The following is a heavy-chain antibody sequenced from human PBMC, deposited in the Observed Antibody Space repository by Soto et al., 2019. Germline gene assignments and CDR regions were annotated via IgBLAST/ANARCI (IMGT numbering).Heavy chain of an antibody. CDR2: ISSSSSYI. Sequence: GSLRLSCAASGFTFSSYSMNWVRQAPGKGLEWVSSISSSSSYIYYADSVKGRFTISRDNAKNSLYLQMNSLRAEDTAVYYCARNGNDVYYYYGMDAWGQGTTVTVSS. J-gene: IGHJ6*02. CDR3: ARNGNDVYYYYGMDA. CDR1: GFTFSSYS. V-gene: IGHV3-21*01. D-gene: IGHD1-1*01.